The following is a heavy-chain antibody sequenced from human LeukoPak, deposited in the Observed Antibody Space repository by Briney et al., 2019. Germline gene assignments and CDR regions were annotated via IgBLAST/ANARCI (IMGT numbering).Heavy chain of an antibody. CDR2: MNPNSGNT. D-gene: IGHD2-15*01. Sequence: ASVKVSCKASGYTFSNFDINWVRQATGQGLEWMGWMNPNSGNTGYAQKFEGRVTMTRNTSMGTAYMELSGLRSDDTAVYYCARAPRGEPAADSWGQGTLVTVSS. J-gene: IGHJ4*02. CDR3: ARAPRGEPAADS. CDR1: GYTFSNFD. V-gene: IGHV1-8*01.